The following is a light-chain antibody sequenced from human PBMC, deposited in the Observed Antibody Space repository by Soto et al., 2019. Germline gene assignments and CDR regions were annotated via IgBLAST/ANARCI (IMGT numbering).Light chain of an antibody. Sequence: DIQMTQSPSTLSGSVGDRVTITCRASQTISSWLAWYQQKPGKAPKLLIYKASTLKSGVPSRFSGSGSGTEFTLTISSLQPDDFATYYCQHYSGYPWTFGQGT. CDR3: QHYSGYPWT. J-gene: IGKJ1*01. CDR1: QTISSW. V-gene: IGKV1-5*03. CDR2: KAS.